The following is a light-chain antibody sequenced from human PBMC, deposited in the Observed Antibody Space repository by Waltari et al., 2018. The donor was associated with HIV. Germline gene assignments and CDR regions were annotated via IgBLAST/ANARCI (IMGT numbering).Light chain of an antibody. CDR3: CSYAGNYIYV. CDR1: SSDVGGYNH. CDR2: DVS. Sequence: QSALTQPRSVSGSPGHSVTIPCTGISSDVGGYNHVSWYQQHPGKAPKVMIYDVSKRPSGVPARFSGSESGNTASLTISGLQAEDEADYYCCSYAGNYIYVFGTGTKVTVL. J-gene: IGLJ1*01. V-gene: IGLV2-11*01.